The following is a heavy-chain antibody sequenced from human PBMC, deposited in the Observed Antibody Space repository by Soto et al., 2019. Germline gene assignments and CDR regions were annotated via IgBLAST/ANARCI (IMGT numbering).Heavy chain of an antibody. Sequence: PGGSLRLSCAASGFTFSSYGMHWVRQAPGKGLEWVALIWYDGSNKYYADSVKGRFTISRDNSKNTLYLQMNSLRAEDTAVYYCARVRRASYYGMDVWGQGTTVTVSS. J-gene: IGHJ6*02. CDR2: IWYDGSNK. CDR1: GFTFSSYG. V-gene: IGHV3-33*01. CDR3: ARVRRASYYGMDV.